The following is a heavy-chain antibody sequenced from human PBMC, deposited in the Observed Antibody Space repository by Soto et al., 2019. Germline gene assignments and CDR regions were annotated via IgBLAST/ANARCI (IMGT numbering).Heavy chain of an antibody. D-gene: IGHD3-10*01. CDR3: AGQVTVRGDTQRYYFDY. J-gene: IGHJ4*02. CDR2: LYYSGST. Sequence: QLQLQESGPGLVKPSETLSLTCTVSGGSISSSSYYWGWIRQPPGKGLEWIGSLYYSGSTYYNPTLKSRVTISADTSKNQFSLKLTSVTAADTAVYYCAGQVTVRGDTQRYYFDYWGQGTLVTVSS. CDR1: GGSISSSSYY. V-gene: IGHV4-39*01.